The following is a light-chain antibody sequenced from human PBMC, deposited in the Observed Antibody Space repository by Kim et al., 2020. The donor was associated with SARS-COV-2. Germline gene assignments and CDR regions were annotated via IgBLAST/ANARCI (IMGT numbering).Light chain of an antibody. Sequence: SASTGDRVNITGRARHDVSTYLAWYQHKPGKAPKLLMYAVSTVHSGVPSRFRGSGSGTDFTLTISCLQSEDFATYYCKQYYSYPCSFGQGTKLEI. CDR1: HDVSTY. CDR3: KQYYSYPCS. J-gene: IGKJ2*04. V-gene: IGKV1-8*01. CDR2: AVS.